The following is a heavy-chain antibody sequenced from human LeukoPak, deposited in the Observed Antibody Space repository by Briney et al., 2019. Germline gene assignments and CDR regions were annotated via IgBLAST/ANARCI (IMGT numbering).Heavy chain of an antibody. J-gene: IGHJ4*02. CDR1: GFTFSSYA. D-gene: IGHD4-17*01. Sequence: PGGSLRLSCAASGFTFSSYAMHWVRQAPGKGLEWVAVISYDGSNKYYADSVKGRFTISRDNSKNTLYLQMNSLRAEDTAVYYCARSGTTVTTLFYWGQGTLVTVSS. V-gene: IGHV3-30-3*01. CDR2: ISYDGSNK. CDR3: ARSGTTVTTLFY.